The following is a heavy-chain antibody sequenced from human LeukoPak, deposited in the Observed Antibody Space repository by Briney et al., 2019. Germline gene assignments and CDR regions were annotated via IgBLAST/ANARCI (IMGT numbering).Heavy chain of an antibody. CDR1: GFTFSSYW. CDR2: IKEDGSEK. J-gene: IGHJ4*02. Sequence: GGSLRLSCAASGFTFSSYWMSWVRQAPGKGLEWVANIKEDGSEKYYVDSVKGRFTISRDNAKKSLYLQMDSLRAEDTAVYYCATHGYSELRYFDWSTNEWGQGTLVTVSS. D-gene: IGHD3-9*01. V-gene: IGHV3-7*01. CDR3: ATHGYSELRYFDWSTNE.